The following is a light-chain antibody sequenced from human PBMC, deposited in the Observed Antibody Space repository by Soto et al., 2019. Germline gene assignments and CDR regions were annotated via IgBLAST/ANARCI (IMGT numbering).Light chain of an antibody. V-gene: IGKV1-9*01. CDR2: TAS. CDR3: QQLNNYPRT. Sequence: IQMAQFPSTPSASLGDRGTLTCRASQSISTWLAWYQHKPGKAPNLLISTASTLQSGVPSRFSGSGSGTEFTLTISSLQPEDFATYYCQQLNNYPRTFGQGTKVDIK. CDR1: QSISTW. J-gene: IGKJ1*01.